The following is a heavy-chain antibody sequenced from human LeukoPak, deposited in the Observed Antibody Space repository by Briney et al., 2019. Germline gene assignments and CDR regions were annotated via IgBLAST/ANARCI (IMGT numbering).Heavy chain of an antibody. CDR2: LVYDARS. D-gene: IGHD6-25*01. Sequence: GGSLRLSCAASGFPFSSYGMHWVHQAPGKGLEWVARLVYDARSDYANSVKGRFSISRDDSKNTLFLDMSNLRVGDTALYYCARDLSAAFDFWGQGVLVTVSS. V-gene: IGHV3-33*01. CDR3: ARDLSAAFDF. CDR1: GFPFSSYG. J-gene: IGHJ4*02.